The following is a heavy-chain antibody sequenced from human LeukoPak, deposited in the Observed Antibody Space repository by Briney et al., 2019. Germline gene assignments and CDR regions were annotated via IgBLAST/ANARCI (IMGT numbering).Heavy chain of an antibody. D-gene: IGHD2-15*01. CDR3: ARGDCSGGSCYLSLTTIDY. Sequence: GGSLILSCEASGFTFTTYSMTCGRQAPGKGLELVSIIISCSSAIFSADALKGRFTISRDDAKNLLYLDMNSLRDEDTAVYYCARGDCSGGSCYLSLTTIDYWGQGTLVTVSS. V-gene: IGHV3-21*01. CDR2: IISCSSAI. CDR1: GFTFTTYS. J-gene: IGHJ4*02.